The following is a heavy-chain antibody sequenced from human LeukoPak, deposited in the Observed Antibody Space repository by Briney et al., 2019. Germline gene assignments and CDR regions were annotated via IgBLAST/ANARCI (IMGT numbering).Heavy chain of an antibody. Sequence: GGSLRLSCVASGFTFSKSWMTWVRQAPGKGLERVANIKEDGRDKNYVDSVKGRFTISRDNAKNSMYLEINSLRVEDTAVYYCARDRGWQQFDFWGQGTLVTVSS. V-gene: IGHV3-7*01. D-gene: IGHD5-24*01. J-gene: IGHJ4*02. CDR3: ARDRGWQQFDF. CDR1: GFTFSKSW. CDR2: IKEDGRDK.